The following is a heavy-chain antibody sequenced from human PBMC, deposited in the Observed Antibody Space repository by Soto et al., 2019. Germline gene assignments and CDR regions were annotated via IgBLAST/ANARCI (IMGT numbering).Heavy chain of an antibody. J-gene: IGHJ4*02. V-gene: IGHV4-31*03. CDR2: IYYSGST. Sequence: QVQLQESGPGLVKPSQTLSLTCTVSGGSISSGGYYWSWIRQHPGKGLEWIGYIYYSGSTYYNPSLKSRVTISVDTSKNQCSLKLSSVTAADTAVDYCARDGTYYYDNSAVWGQGTLVTVSS. CDR1: GGSISSGGYY. D-gene: IGHD3-22*01. CDR3: ARDGTYYYDNSAV.